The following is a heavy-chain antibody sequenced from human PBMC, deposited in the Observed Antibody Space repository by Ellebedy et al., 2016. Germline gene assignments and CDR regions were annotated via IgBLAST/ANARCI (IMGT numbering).Heavy chain of an antibody. CDR3: YYGHYSGY. D-gene: IGHD4-17*01. CDR1: GFTFRNFF. CDR2: ISGDGDTT. V-gene: IGHV3-23*01. J-gene: IGHJ4*02. Sequence: GESLKISXVASGFTFRNFFMSWVRQVPGGGLEWLSTISGDGDTTFSADPVKGRFTISRDNSRNTVYLQMDSLRAADTAVYYCYYGHYSGYWGQGTLVTVSS.